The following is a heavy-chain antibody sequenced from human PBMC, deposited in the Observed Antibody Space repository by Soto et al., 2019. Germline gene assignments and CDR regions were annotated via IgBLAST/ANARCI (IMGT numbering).Heavy chain of an antibody. Sequence: QVQLVQSGAEVREPGASVKVSCKASGYSFTGLDINWVRHTAGQGLEWMGWMQPSTGRTGYAQKFQGRVTMTRDTSINTAYMELTTLTSDDTAFYYCARGVSAGVDYWGQGTLVTVSS. V-gene: IGHV1-8*01. CDR1: GYSFTGLD. CDR3: ARGVSAGVDY. D-gene: IGHD1-26*01. J-gene: IGHJ4*02. CDR2: MQPSTGRT.